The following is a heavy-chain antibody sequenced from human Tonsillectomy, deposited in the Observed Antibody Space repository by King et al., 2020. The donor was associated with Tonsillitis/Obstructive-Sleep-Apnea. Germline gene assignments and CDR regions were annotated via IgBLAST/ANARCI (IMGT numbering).Heavy chain of an antibody. Sequence: VQLVESGAEVKKPGESLRLSCKGSGYSFTTYWISWVRQMPGKGLEWMGRIDPSDSYTKYSPSFQGHVTISADKSISTAYLQWNSLKASDTTMYYCARMTGREGATLDYWGQGTLVTVSS. CDR3: ARMTGREGATLDY. J-gene: IGHJ4*02. CDR2: IDPSDSYT. CDR1: GYSFTTYW. V-gene: IGHV5-10-1*03. D-gene: IGHD1-26*01.